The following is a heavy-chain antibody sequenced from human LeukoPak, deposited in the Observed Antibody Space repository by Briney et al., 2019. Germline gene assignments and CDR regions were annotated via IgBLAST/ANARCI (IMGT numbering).Heavy chain of an antibody. V-gene: IGHV3-23*01. J-gene: IGHJ4*02. D-gene: IGHD2-15*01. CDR1: GFTFSSYA. CDR3: AKDSGDIVVVVAATHYFDY. CDR2: ISGSGGST. Sequence: GVSLRLSCAASGFTFSSYAMSWVRQAPGKGLEWVSAISGSGGSTYYADSVKGRFTISRDNSKNTLYLQMNSLRAEDTAVYYCAKDSGDIVVVVAATHYFDYWGQGTLVTVSS.